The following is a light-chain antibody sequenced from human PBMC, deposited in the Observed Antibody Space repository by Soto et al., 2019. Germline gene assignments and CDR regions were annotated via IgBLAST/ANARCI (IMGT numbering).Light chain of an antibody. CDR2: DAS. J-gene: IGKJ4*01. Sequence: EIVLTQSPATLSLSPGERATLSCRASQSVSGFLAWYQQKPAQAPRLLIFDASNRATGIPARFSGSGSGTDITLHINRLEPDDSSLYYCQQRSSWPTFGGGTKVEIK. V-gene: IGKV3-11*01. CDR3: QQRSSWPT. CDR1: QSVSGF.